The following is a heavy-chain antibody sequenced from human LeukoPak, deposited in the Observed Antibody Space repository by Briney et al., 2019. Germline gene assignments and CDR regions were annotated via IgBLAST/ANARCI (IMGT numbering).Heavy chain of an antibody. CDR2: IYDSGST. CDR3: ARGVPHLDV. Sequence: SETLSLTCTVSGGPINSYYWSWIRQPPGKGLEWMGFIYDSGSTNYNPSLKSRLTISVDTSKNQFSLKLNSVTAADTAVYYCARGVPHLDVWGQGTTVTVSS. CDR1: GGPINSYY. D-gene: IGHD3-10*01. J-gene: IGHJ6*02. V-gene: IGHV4-59*01.